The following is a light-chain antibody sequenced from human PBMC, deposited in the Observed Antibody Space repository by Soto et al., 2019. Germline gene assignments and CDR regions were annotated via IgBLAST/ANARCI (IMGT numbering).Light chain of an antibody. CDR3: SSYAGSSNV. Sequence: QSVLTQPASVSGSPGQSITISCTGTSSDVGGYNYVSWYQQHPGKAPKLMIYEVNKRPSGVPDRFSGSKSGNTASLTVSGLQAEDEADYYCSSYAGSSNVFGTGPKLTVL. J-gene: IGLJ1*01. CDR1: SSDVGGYNY. CDR2: EVN. V-gene: IGLV2-8*01.